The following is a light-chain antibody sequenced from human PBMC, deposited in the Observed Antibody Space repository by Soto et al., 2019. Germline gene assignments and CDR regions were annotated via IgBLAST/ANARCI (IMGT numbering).Light chain of an antibody. CDR1: QSVSNN. V-gene: IGKV3-15*01. J-gene: IGKJ1*01. CDR2: GAS. Sequence: EIVMTQSPATLSVSPGERATLSCRASQSVSNNLAWYQKKPGQAPRLLIYGASTRATGIPARFSGSGSGTEFTITISSLQSEDFAFYYCQQYNNWWTFGQGTRGDIK. CDR3: QQYNNWWT.